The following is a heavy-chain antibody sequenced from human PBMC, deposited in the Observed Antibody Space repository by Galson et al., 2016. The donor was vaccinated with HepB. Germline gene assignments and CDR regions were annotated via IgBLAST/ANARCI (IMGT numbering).Heavy chain of an antibody. J-gene: IGHJ4*02. CDR1: GDSISTGDYY. V-gene: IGHV4-31*03. CDR2: ISYSGST. D-gene: IGHD4-11*01. Sequence: TLSLTCTVSGDSISTGDYYWSWIRQHPGKGLEWIGFISYSGSTYYNPSLKSRVTISVDTSKNQFSLKVTAVTAADTAVYYCAREGGDPTTVTPDRYYFDYWGQGTLVTVSS. CDR3: AREGGDPTTVTPDRYYFDY.